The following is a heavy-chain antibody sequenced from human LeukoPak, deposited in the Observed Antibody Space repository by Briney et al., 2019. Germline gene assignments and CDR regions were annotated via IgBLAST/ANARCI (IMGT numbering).Heavy chain of an antibody. CDR2: MNPNSGNT. CDR1: GYTFTSYD. Sequence: GASVKVSCKASGYTFTSYDINWVRQATGQELEWMGWMNPNSGNTGYAQKFQGRVTMTRNTSISTAYMELSSLRSEDTAVYYCARIGDHGGNSMPFDYWGQGTLVTVSS. CDR3: ARIGDHGGNSMPFDY. D-gene: IGHD4-23*01. J-gene: IGHJ4*02. V-gene: IGHV1-8*01.